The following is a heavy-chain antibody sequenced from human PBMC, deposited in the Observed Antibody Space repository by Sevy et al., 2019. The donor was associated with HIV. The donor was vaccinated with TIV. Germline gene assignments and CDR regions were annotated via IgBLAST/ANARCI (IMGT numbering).Heavy chain of an antibody. V-gene: IGHV3-23*01. Sequence: GGSLRLSCAASGFTFNNYAMSWVRQAPGKGLEGKGLEWVSTISGGGGGTYYADSVRGRFTISRDNSKNTLYLVVNSLRVEDTPVYYCAKHYVHDIADGWYFDLWGRGTLVTVSS. J-gene: IGHJ2*01. D-gene: IGHD6-13*01. CDR3: AKHYVHDIADGWYFDL. CDR2: ISGGGGGT. CDR1: GFTFNNYA.